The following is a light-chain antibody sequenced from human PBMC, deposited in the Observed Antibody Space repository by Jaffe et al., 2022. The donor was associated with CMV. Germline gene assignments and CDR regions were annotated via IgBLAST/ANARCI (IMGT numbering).Light chain of an antibody. V-gene: IGLV1-51*02. CDR3: ATWDSSLSAGEGGGV. J-gene: IGLJ3*02. CDR1: SSNIGNNY. CDR2: ENN. Sequence: QSVLTQPPSVSAAPGQKVTISCSGTSSNIGNNYVLWYQQLPGTAPKLLIYENNKRPSGIPDRFSGSKSGTSATLGITGLQTGDEADYYCATWDSSLSAGEGGGVFGGGTKLTVL.